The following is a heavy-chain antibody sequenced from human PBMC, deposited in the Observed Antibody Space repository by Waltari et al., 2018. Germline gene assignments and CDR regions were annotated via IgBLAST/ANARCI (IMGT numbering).Heavy chain of an antibody. CDR3: SVSLNY. V-gene: IGHV3-7*01. J-gene: IGHJ4*02. CDR1: GLTFGNYW. CDR2: IKQDGSES. Sequence: EVQLVVSGGGLVQPGGSLRLPCAAPGLTFGNYWLDWVRQAPGKGVEWVANIKQDGSESHYVDSVKGRFTISRDNAQNLLYLQMNSLRAGDTAVYYCSVSLNYWGQGTLVTVSS.